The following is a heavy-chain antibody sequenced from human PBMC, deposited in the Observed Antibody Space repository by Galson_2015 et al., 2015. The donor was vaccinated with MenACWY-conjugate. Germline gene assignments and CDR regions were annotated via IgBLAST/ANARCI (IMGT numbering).Heavy chain of an antibody. CDR3: ARRGRWWGGEYFDY. D-gene: IGHD2-15*01. Sequence: ETLSLTCAVYGGSFSGYYWSWIRQPPGKGLEWIGEINHSGSTNYNPSLKSRVTISVDTSKNQFSLKLSSVTAADTAVYYCARRGRWWGGEYFDYWGQGTLVTVSS. V-gene: IGHV4-34*01. J-gene: IGHJ4*02. CDR2: INHSGST. CDR1: GGSFSGYY.